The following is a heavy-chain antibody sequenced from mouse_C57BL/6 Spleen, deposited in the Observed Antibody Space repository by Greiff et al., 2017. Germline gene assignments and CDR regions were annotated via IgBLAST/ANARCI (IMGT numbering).Heavy chain of an antibody. D-gene: IGHD4-1*01. CDR2: ISDGGSYT. J-gene: IGHJ2*01. CDR1: GFTFSSYA. CDR3: ARELGAYYFDY. V-gene: IGHV5-4*01. Sequence: EVQLVESGGGLVKPGGSLKLSCAASGFTFSSYAMSWVRQTPEKRLEWVATISDGGSYTYYPDNVKGRMTISRDHAKNNLYLQMSHLKSEDTAMYYCARELGAYYFDYWGKGTTLTVSS.